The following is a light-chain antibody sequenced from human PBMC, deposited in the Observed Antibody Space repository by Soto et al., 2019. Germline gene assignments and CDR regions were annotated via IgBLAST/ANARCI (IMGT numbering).Light chain of an antibody. CDR1: VLAKKY. J-gene: IGLJ2*01. CDR2: KDS. V-gene: IGLV3-27*01. Sequence: SYDLTQPSSVSVSPGQTAIITCSGDVLAKKYARWFQQKPGQAPVLVIYKDSERPSGIPERFSGSSSGTTVTLTISGAQVEDEADYYCYSAADNNVVFGGGTQLTVL. CDR3: YSAADNNVV.